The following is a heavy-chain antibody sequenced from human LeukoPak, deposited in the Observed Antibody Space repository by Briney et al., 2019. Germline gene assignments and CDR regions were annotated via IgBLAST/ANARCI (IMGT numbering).Heavy chain of an antibody. CDR1: GGSISSSSYY. V-gene: IGHV4-39*07. J-gene: IGHJ4*02. CDR3: ARQRAVAGDLTFDY. Sequence: SETLSLTCTVSGGSISSSSYYWGWIRQPPGKGLEWIGTIYYSGSTYYNSSLKSRVTISVDTSKNQFSLKLSSVTAADTAVYYCARQRAVAGDLTFDYWGQGTLVTVSS. CDR2: IYYSGST. D-gene: IGHD6-19*01.